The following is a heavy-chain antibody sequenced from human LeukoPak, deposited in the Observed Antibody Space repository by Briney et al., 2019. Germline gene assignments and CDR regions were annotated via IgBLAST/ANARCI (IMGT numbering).Heavy chain of an antibody. CDR3: AKSGNYYYDSSGYYYD. Sequence: PGGSLRLSCAASGFTFSGSAMHWVRQASGKGLEWVGRIRSKANSYATAYAASVKGRFTISRDDSKNTAYLQMNSLKTEDTAVYYCAKSGNYYYDSSGYYYDWGQGTLVTVSS. V-gene: IGHV3-73*01. CDR2: IRSKANSYAT. J-gene: IGHJ4*02. CDR1: GFTFSGSA. D-gene: IGHD3-22*01.